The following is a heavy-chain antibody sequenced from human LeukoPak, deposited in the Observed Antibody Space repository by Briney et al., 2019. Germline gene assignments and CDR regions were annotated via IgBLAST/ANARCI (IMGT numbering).Heavy chain of an antibody. J-gene: IGHJ3*02. V-gene: IGHV4-39*07. CDR2: IYYSGNT. CDR1: GGSISSSSYY. Sequence: SETLSLTCTVSGGSISSSSYYWAWIRQPPGKGLEWIGSIYYSGNTYYKSSLKSRVTIAVDTSKDQFSLKLNSVTAADTAVYYCARESYYDSSGYSHDAFDIWGQGTMVTVSS. CDR3: ARESYYDSSGYSHDAFDI. D-gene: IGHD3-22*01.